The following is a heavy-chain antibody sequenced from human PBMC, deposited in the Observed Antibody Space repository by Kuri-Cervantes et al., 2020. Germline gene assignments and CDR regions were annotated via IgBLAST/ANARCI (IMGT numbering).Heavy chain of an antibody. J-gene: IGHJ4*02. Sequence: LSLTCAASGFTFSDYYMSWIRQAPGKGLEWVSYISGSGSPIYYADSLKGRFTISRDNFKNTLYLQMNSLTADDTAVYYCAVDSGGYAEHYWGQGTLVTVSS. D-gene: IGHD5-12*01. CDR3: AVDSGGYAEHY. CDR1: GFTFSDYY. CDR2: ISGSGSPI. V-gene: IGHV3-11*01.